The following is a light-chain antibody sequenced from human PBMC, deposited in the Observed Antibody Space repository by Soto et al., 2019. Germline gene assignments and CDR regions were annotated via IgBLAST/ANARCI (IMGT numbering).Light chain of an antibody. J-gene: IGKJ4*01. V-gene: IGKV3-15*01. CDR1: QSVSSN. Sequence: ERVLTQSPATLSLSPGEGATLSCKASQSVSSNLAWYQQKPGQAPRLLIYGASTRATGIPARFSGSGSGTEFTLTISSLQSEDFAVYYCQQYNNWPLTFGGGSKVDIK. CDR3: QQYNNWPLT. CDR2: GAS.